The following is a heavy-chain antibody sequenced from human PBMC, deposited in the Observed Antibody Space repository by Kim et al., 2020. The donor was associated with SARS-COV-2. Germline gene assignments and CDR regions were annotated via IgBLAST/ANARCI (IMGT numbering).Heavy chain of an antibody. J-gene: IGHJ4*02. CDR3: ARGQAYYYGSGSQISYYFDY. CDR2: INHSGST. CDR1: GGSFSGYC. Sequence: SETLSLTCAVYGGSFSGYCWSWIRQPPGKGLEWIGEINHSGSTNYNPSLKSRVTISVDTSKNQFSLKLSSVTAADTAVYYCARGQAYYYGSGSQISYYFDYWGQGTLVTVSS. V-gene: IGHV4-34*01. D-gene: IGHD3-10*01.